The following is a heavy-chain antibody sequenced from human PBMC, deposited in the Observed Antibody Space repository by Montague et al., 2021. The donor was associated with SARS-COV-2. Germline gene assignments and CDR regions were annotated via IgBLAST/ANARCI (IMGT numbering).Heavy chain of an antibody. Sequence: LRLSCAGSGFTVADYAMHWVRQDPGKGLEWVSLISGDGGATYYAESVKGRFSISRDNSKNSLYLQMNSLRTEDTALYYCAKDWRPNYDFWSGYMVDFWGQGTLVTVSS. CDR3: AKDWRPNYDFWSGYMVDF. J-gene: IGHJ4*02. CDR2: ISGDGGAT. D-gene: IGHD3-3*01. CDR1: GFTVADYA. V-gene: IGHV3-43*02.